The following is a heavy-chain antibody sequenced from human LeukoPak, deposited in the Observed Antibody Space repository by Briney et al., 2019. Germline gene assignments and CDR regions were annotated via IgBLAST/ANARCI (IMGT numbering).Heavy chain of an antibody. J-gene: IGHJ3*02. CDR3: ARGRGVVISAFDI. D-gene: IGHD3-22*01. CDR2: ISWNSGKR. Sequence: GGSLRLSCVASGFTFEDYAMHWVRQAPGKGLEWVSGISWNSGKRGYADSVKGRFTISRDNAKTSLYLQMNSLRAEDTAVYYCARGRGVVISAFDIWGQGTMVTVSS. V-gene: IGHV3-9*01. CDR1: GFTFEDYA.